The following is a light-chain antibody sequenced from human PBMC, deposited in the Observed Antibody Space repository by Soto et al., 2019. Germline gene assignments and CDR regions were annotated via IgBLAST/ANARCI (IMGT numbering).Light chain of an antibody. CDR2: GAS. Sequence: EIGLTQSPGTLSLSPGERATLSCRASQSVSNNYLAWYQQKPGQAPRLLIYGASNRATGIPDRFSGSGSGTDYTLTFSRVVSEDVAVYHCQEYCTSRPVGQGAKAGIK. CDR1: QSVSNNY. J-gene: IGKJ1*01. CDR3: QEYCTSRP. V-gene: IGKV3-20*01.